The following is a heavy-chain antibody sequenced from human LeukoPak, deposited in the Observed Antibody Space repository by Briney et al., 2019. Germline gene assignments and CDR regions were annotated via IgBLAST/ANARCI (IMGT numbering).Heavy chain of an antibody. CDR1: GGSFSGYY. V-gene: IGHV4-34*01. J-gene: IGHJ5*02. CDR3: ARILGGGFDP. D-gene: IGHD3-16*01. Sequence: SETLSLTCAVYGGSFSGYYWSWIRQPPGKGLEWIGEINHSGSTNYNPSLKSRVTISVDTSKNQFSLKLSSVTAADTAVHYCARILGGGFDPWGQGTLVTVSS. CDR2: INHSGST.